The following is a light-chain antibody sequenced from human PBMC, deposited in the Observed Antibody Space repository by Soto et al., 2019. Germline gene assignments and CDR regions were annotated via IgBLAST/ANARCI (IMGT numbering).Light chain of an antibody. V-gene: IGKV1-39*01. CDR1: QSIGEY. CDR2: GAS. CDR3: QQSYSVPRP. Sequence: DIQLTQSPSSLSASVGDRVSITCRASQSIGEYLNWYQQKPGKAPKLLIYGASTVHAGAASGFSGSGSGTDFTLTIRSLQREDFATYYCQQSYSVPRPFGQGTRLEMK. J-gene: IGKJ2*01.